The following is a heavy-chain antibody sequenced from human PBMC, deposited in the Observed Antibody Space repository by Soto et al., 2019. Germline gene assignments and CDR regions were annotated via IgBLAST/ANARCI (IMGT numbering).Heavy chain of an antibody. CDR3: ARNTIFGVVITHYYYYGMDV. V-gene: IGHV1-69*01. CDR2: IIPIFGTA. D-gene: IGHD3-3*01. CDR1: GGTFSSYA. J-gene: IGHJ6*02. Sequence: QVQLVQSGAEVKKPGSSVKVSCKASGGTFSSYAISWVRQAPGQGLEWMGGIIPIFGTANYAQKFQGRVTITADESTSTAYMELSSLRSEDTAVYYCARNTIFGVVITHYYYYGMDVWGQGTTVTVSS.